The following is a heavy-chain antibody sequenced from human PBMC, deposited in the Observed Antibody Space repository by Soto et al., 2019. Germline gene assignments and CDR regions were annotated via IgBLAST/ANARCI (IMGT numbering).Heavy chain of an antibody. J-gene: IGHJ4*02. V-gene: IGHV1-18*01. Sequence: SVKVSCKASGYTFTSYGISWVRQAPGQGLEWMRWISACNGNTNYAQKLQGRVTMTTDTSTSTAYMELRSLRSDDTAVYCCARVIAAAVDFDYWGQGTLVTVSS. D-gene: IGHD6-13*01. CDR3: ARVIAAAVDFDY. CDR1: GYTFTSYG. CDR2: ISACNGNT.